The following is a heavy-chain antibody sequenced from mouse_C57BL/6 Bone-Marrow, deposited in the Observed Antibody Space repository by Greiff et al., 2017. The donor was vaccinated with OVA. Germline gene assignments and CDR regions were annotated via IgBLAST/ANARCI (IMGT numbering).Heavy chain of an antibody. V-gene: IGHV1-59*01. CDR2: IDPSDSYT. D-gene: IGHD3-2*02. CDR3: GQLRMGYAMDY. J-gene: IGHJ4*01. Sequence: QVQLKQPGAELVRPGTSVKLSCKASGYTFTSYWMHWVKQRPGQGLEWIGVIDPSDSYTNYNQKFKGKATLTVDTSSSTAYMQLSSLTSEDSAVYYCGQLRMGYAMDYWGQGTSVTVSS. CDR1: GYTFTSYW.